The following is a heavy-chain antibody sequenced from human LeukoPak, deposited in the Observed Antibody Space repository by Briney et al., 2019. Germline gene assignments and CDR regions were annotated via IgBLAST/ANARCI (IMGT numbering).Heavy chain of an antibody. CDR2: ISSRSSII. Sequence: QPAGSLSLSCAASGFTFSNAWKNWICQGPRKGQERDSYISSRSSIIYYADSVRGRFTISRDNAKNSLSLHLNSLRIEDTAVYYCAKRGLDGSFSQLHYWGQGALVTVP. J-gene: IGHJ4*02. D-gene: IGHD3/OR15-3a*01. CDR1: GFTFSNAW. CDR3: AKRGLDGSFSQLHY. V-gene: IGHV3-48*01.